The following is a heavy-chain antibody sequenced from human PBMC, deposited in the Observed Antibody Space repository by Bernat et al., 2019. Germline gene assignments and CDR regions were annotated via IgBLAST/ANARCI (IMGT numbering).Heavy chain of an antibody. D-gene: IGHD3-22*01. CDR1: GGSISSGSYY. CDR2: IYTSGST. J-gene: IGHJ3*02. V-gene: IGHV4-61*02. CDR3: ARDRAMYYYDSSGYSNDAVDI. Sequence: QVQLQESGPGLVKPSQTLSLTCTVSGGSISSGSYYWSWIRQPAGKGLEWIGRIYTSGSTNYNPSLKSRVTISGDTSKNQFSLKLSSVTAADTAVYYCARDRAMYYYDSSGYSNDAVDIWGQGTMVTVPS.